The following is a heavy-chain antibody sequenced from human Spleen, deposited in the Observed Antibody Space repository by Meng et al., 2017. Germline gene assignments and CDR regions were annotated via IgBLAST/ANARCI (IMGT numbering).Heavy chain of an antibody. CDR2: INHSGST. V-gene: IGHV4-34*01. J-gene: IGHJ5*02. Sequence: QVQLQQWGAGLLKPSETLSLTCAVYGGSFSGYYWSWICQPPGKGLEWIGEINHSGSTNYNPSLKSRVTISVYTSKNQFSLKLSSVTAADTALYYCARVNDASGSGRRFDPWGQGTLVTVSS. CDR1: GGSFSGYY. CDR3: ARVNDASGSGRRFDP. D-gene: IGHD3-10*01.